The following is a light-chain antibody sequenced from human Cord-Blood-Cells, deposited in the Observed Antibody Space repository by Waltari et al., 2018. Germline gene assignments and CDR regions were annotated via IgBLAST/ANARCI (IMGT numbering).Light chain of an antibody. V-gene: IGKV4-1*01. CDR3: QQYYSTPHT. Sequence: DIVMTQSPDSLAVSLGERATINCKSSQSVLYSSNNKNYLAWYQQEPGQPPKLLIYWASTRESGVPDRVSGSGSGTDFTRTISSLQAEDVAVYDCQQYYSTPHTFGQGTKLEIK. J-gene: IGKJ2*01. CDR1: QSVLYSSNNKNY. CDR2: WAS.